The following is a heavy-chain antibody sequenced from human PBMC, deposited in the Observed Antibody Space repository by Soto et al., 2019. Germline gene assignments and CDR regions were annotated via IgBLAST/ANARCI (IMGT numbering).Heavy chain of an antibody. CDR3: ARPRAHSGSDFWVDP. CDR2: IIPILGLQ. Sequence: QVQLVQSGAEVKKPGSSVKVSCKASGGTLSSYPISWVRQAPGQGLEWMGRIIPILGLQNYAEKFQGRLTITADKTATTAYMELRRRRSVDTVVYSVARPRAHSGSDFWVDPWGQGTLVTVSS. CDR1: GGTLSSYP. D-gene: IGHD3-10*01. J-gene: IGHJ5*02. V-gene: IGHV1-69*02.